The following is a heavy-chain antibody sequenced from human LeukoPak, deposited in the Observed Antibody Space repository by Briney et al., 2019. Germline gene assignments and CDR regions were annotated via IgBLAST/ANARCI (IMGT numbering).Heavy chain of an antibody. CDR1: RDSVSSNSAA. CDR2: TYYRSKWYN. CDR3: ARGPYSSSSSLDNWFDP. Sequence: SQTLSLTCAISRDSVSSNSAAWNWIRQSPSRGLEWLGRTYYRSKWYNDYAVSVKSRITINPDTSKNQFSLQLNSVTPEDTAVYYCARGPYSSSSSLDNWFDPWGQGTLVTVSS. D-gene: IGHD6-6*01. J-gene: IGHJ5*02. V-gene: IGHV6-1*01.